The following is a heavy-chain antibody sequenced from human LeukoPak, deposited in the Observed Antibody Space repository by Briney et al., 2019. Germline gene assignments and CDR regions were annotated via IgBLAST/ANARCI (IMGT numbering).Heavy chain of an antibody. CDR3: ARTCSGGSCSARPPYYYGMDI. D-gene: IGHD2-15*01. CDR2: IIPILGVA. V-gene: IGHV1-69*04. Sequence: SVKLSCKASGGTFSSYAISWVRQAPGQGLEWMGRIIPILGVANYAQKFQGRVTITADKCTSTAYMELSSLRSEDTAVYYCARTCSGGSCSARPPYYYGMDIWGQGTTVTVSS. CDR1: GGTFSSYA. J-gene: IGHJ6*02.